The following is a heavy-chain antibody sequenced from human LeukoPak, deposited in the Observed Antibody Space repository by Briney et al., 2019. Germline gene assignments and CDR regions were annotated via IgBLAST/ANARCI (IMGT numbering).Heavy chain of an antibody. CDR1: GFSLNDYG. J-gene: IGHJ4*02. Sequence: GGSLRLSCAASGFSLNDYGIHWVRQAPGKGLEWVAIIWPDRRNKYYADSVKGRFTISRDNSENTLYLQMSSLRSEDTAVYYCSTLTSRGLSDSWGQGTLVTVSS. CDR2: IWPDRRNK. CDR3: STLTSRGLSDS. V-gene: IGHV3-33*01. D-gene: IGHD4-11*01.